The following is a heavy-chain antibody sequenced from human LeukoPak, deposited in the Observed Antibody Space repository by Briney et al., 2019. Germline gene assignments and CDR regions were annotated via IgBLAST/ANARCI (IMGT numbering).Heavy chain of an antibody. CDR2: IYYSGST. CDR3: ARHYNSGSYPLDY. J-gene: IGHJ4*02. CDR1: GGSISSYY. D-gene: IGHD3-10*01. Sequence: ETLSLTCTVSGGSISSYYWSWIRQPPGKGLEWIGYIYYSGSTNYNPSLKSRVTISVDTSKNQFSLSLISVTAADTAVYYCARHYNSGSYPLDYWGQGILVTVSS. V-gene: IGHV4-59*08.